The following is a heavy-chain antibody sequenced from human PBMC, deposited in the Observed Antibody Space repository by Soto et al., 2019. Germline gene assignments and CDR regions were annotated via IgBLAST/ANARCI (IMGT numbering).Heavy chain of an antibody. CDR3: ASSGGLPDY. CDR1: GGSFSGYY. CDR2: INHSGST. V-gene: IGHV4-34*01. Sequence: SETLSLTCAVYGGSFSGYYRSWIRQPPGKGLEWIGEINHSGSTNYNPSLKSRVTISVDTSKNQFSLKLSSVTAADTAVYYCASSGGLPDYWGQGTLVTVSS. D-gene: IGHD2-15*01. J-gene: IGHJ4*02.